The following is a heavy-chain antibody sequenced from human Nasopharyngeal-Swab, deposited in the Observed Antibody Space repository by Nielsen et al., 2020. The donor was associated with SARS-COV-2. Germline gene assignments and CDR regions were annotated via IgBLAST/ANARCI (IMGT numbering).Heavy chain of an antibody. Sequence: ASVKDSCKASGYTFTKNHMHWVRQDTGQGLEWMGVIDPTDGGTNYKQKFQGRVTMTRDTSTSTVYMELNSLRSDDTAVYFCARDYCNSGACYFFDYWGQGTLVTVSS. CDR3: ARDYCNSGACYFFDY. CDR1: GYTFTKNH. CDR2: IDPTDGGT. V-gene: IGHV1-46*01. D-gene: IGHD2/OR15-2a*01. J-gene: IGHJ4*02.